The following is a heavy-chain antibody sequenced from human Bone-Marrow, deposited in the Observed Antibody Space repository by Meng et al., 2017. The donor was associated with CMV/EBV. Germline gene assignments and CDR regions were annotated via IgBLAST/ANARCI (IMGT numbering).Heavy chain of an antibody. Sequence: VQLVQSGGEKKKPGASVKVSCTTSGFTFSDYYIHWVRQAPGQGLEWMGWVNSKNEATNYARKFQGRVSMTRDTSISTAHMELSRLMSDDTAVYYCVRSSGWSLFDYWGQGTLVTVSS. CDR1: GFTFSDYY. V-gene: IGHV1-2*02. CDR3: VRSSGWSLFDY. J-gene: IGHJ4*02. D-gene: IGHD6-19*01. CDR2: VNSKNEAT.